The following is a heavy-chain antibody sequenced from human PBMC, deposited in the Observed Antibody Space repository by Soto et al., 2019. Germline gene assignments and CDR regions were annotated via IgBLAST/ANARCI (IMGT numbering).Heavy chain of an antibody. CDR2: TTDDGGRT. D-gene: IGHD3-10*01. V-gene: IGHV3-23*01. CDR1: GFSFSIYA. J-gene: IGHJ4*02. Sequence: GGSLRLSCTASGFSFSIYAMTWVRHAPGKGLEWVSSTTDDGGRTFYADSVKGRFTISRDNSNNRLYLQMNSLRAEDTALYYWAKGGGFGTGAYYNVAYWGQGTLVTVSS. CDR3: AKGGGFGTGAYYNVAY.